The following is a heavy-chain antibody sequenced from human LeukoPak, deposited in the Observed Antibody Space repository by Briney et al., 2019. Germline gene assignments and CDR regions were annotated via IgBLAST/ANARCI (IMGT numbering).Heavy chain of an antibody. D-gene: IGHD4-17*01. CDR2: ISYDGSNK. CDR3: ATSYGDYGMDV. CDR1: GFTFSSYG. Sequence: PGRSLRLSCAASGFTFSSYGMHWVRQAPGKGLEWVAVISYDGSNKYYADSVKGRFTISRDNAKNSLYLQMNTLRAEDTAVYYCATSYGDYGMDVWGHGTTVSVSS. J-gene: IGHJ6*02. V-gene: IGHV3-30*03.